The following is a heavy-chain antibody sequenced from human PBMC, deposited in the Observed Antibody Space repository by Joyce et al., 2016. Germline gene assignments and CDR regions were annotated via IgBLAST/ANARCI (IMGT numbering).Heavy chain of an antibody. J-gene: IGHJ3*01. CDR1: GFTFSDYA. V-gene: IGHV3-23*01. Sequence: EVQLLESGGGLIHPGGSLRLSCAASGFTFSDYAMTWVRQAPGKGLEWVSAISGRGGSAYYADSVKGRFTISRDNSKNTLYLQMNSLRAEDTATYNCAKDYYGSGSNRGAFDVWGQGTMDTVSS. CDR3: AKDYYGSGSNRGAFDV. D-gene: IGHD3-10*01. CDR2: ISGRGGSA.